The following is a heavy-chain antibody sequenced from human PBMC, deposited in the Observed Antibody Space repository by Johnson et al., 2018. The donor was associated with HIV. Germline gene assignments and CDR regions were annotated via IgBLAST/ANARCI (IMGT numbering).Heavy chain of an antibody. D-gene: IGHD3-10*01. CDR3: ARHRAAVLWFREGDTFDI. CDR2: IGRSGSTF. V-gene: IGHV3-11*04. Sequence: VQLVESGGGLVKPGGSLRLSCAASGFTFSDYYMSWIRQAPGKGLEWVSYIGRSGSTFYYADSVKGRFTTSRDHSKTSLYLQMNSRRAEDTAVYYCARHRAAVLWFREGDTFDIWGQGTMVTVSS. CDR1: GFTFSDYY. J-gene: IGHJ3*02.